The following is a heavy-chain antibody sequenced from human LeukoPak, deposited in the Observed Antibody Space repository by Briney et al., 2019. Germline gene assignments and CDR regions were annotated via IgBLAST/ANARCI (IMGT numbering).Heavy chain of an antibody. CDR2: VGGSGGNT. Sequence: GGSLRLSCAAFGFTFSSSAMSWARQAPGKGLEWVSAVGGSGGNTYYADSVKGRFTISRDNSKNTLYLQMNSLRVEDTAVYYCAKVGALGYYFDYWGQGTLATVSS. V-gene: IGHV3-23*01. D-gene: IGHD3-16*01. CDR1: GFTFSSSA. CDR3: AKVGALGYYFDY. J-gene: IGHJ4*02.